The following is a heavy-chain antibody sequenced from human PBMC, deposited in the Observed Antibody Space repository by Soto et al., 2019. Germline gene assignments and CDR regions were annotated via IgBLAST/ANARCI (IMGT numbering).Heavy chain of an antibody. J-gene: IGHJ4*02. CDR2: IKQDGSEK. CDR1: GFTFSSYW. CDR3: ASYKYYDILTGYYDGYYFDY. D-gene: IGHD3-9*01. V-gene: IGHV3-7*01. Sequence: GGSLRLFCAASGFTFSSYWMSWVRQAPGKGLEWVANIKQDGSEKYYVDSVKGRFTTSRDNAKNSLYLQMNSLRAEDTSVYYCASYKYYDILTGYYDGYYFDYWGQGTLVTVSS.